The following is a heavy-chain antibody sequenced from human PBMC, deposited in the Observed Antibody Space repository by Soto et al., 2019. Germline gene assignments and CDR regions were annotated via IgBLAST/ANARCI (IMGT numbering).Heavy chain of an antibody. D-gene: IGHD2-2*01. CDR2: IWYDGSNK. V-gene: IGHV3-33*01. Sequence: QVQLVASGGGVVQPGRSLRLSCAASGFTFSSYGMHWVRQAPGKGLEWVAVIWYDGSNKYYADSVKGRFTISRDNSKNTMYLQMNSLRAEETAVYYCARGVPAASAHFDYWGQGTLVTVSS. J-gene: IGHJ4*02. CDR3: ARGVPAASAHFDY. CDR1: GFTFSSYG.